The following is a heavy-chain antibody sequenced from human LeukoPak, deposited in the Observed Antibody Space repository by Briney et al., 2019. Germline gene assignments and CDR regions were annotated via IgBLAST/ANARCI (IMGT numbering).Heavy chain of an antibody. CDR2: GYNSGNS. D-gene: IGHD1-7*01. J-gene: IGHJ4*02. CDR1: GGSISIYY. Sequence: PSETLSLTCTVSGGSISIYYWSWVRQPPGKGLEWMGYGYNSGNSDYNLSLTSRVTISPDPSKNHFSLELTYVTAADTAVYYCVRNRELNYWGQGTLVTDPS. V-gene: IGHV4-59*01. CDR3: VRNRELNY.